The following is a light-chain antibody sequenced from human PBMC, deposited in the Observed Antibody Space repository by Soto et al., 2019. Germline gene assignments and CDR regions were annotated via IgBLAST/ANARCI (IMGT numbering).Light chain of an antibody. Sequence: QSALTQPASVSGSPGQSITISCTGTSSDVGGYNYVSWYQQHPDKAPKLMIYDVSNRPSGVSNRFSGSKSGNTASLTISGLQAADEADYSCSSYTSSDTYVFGTGTKLTVL. CDR2: DVS. CDR1: SSDVGGYNY. CDR3: SSYTSSDTYV. J-gene: IGLJ1*01. V-gene: IGLV2-14*03.